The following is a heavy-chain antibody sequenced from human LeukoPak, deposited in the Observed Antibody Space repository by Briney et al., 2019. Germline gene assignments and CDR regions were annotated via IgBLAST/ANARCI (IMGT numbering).Heavy chain of an antibody. V-gene: IGHV3-30*18. Sequence: GGSLRLSCAVSGFTFSSYGMHWVRQAPGKGLEWVAVISYDGSNKYYADSVKGRFTISRDTSKNTIYLEMSNLRVEDTAVYYCAKSQFYHDTGGFYAADVWGPGTTVTVSS. J-gene: IGHJ6*02. CDR1: GFTFSSYG. CDR2: ISYDGSNK. CDR3: AKSQFYHDTGGFYAADV. D-gene: IGHD2-8*02.